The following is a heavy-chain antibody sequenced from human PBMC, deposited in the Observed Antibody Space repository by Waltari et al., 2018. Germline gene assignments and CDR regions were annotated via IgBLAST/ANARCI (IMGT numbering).Heavy chain of an antibody. J-gene: IGHJ6*03. Sequence: QVQLQESGPGLVKPSETLSLTCTVSGASINTYYWSWIRQPPGKGLEWIGYIYYSGSTNYNPSLRSRVTISLDTSKNQFSLKLSSVTAADTAVYFCARVTVTYYYYYMDVWGKGTTVTISS. CDR3: ARVTVTYYYYYMDV. D-gene: IGHD4-4*01. CDR1: GASINTYY. V-gene: IGHV4-59*01. CDR2: IYYSGST.